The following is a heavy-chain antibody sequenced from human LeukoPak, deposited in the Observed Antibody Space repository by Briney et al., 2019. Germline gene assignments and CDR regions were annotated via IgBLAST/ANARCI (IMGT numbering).Heavy chain of an antibody. CDR3: HLSETYYDILTGYNYGMDV. CDR2: IYYSGST. J-gene: IGHJ6*02. D-gene: IGHD3-9*01. CDR1: GGSISSSNW. Sequence: SETLSLTCAVSGGSISSSNWWSWVRQPPGKGLEWIGYIYYSGSTYYNPSLKSRVTISVDTSKNQFSLKLSSVTAADTAVYYCHLSETYYDILTGYNYGMDVWGQGTTVTVSS. V-gene: IGHV4-4*02.